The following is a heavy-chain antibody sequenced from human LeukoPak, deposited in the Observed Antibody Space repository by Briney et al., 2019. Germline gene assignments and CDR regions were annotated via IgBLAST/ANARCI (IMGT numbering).Heavy chain of an antibody. CDR2: TVGSRPDT. CDR3: AKDRSGMAYHFDF. D-gene: IGHD2-2*02. V-gene: IGHV3-23*01. Sequence: PGGSLRLSCAASGFTFTNYAMSWVRQTPGKGLEWVAATVGSRPDTYHADSVKGRFTVSRDNSKNTLYLQMDSLRAEDTAVYYCAKDRSGMAYHFDFWGQGTLVTVSS. CDR1: GFTFTNYA. J-gene: IGHJ4*02.